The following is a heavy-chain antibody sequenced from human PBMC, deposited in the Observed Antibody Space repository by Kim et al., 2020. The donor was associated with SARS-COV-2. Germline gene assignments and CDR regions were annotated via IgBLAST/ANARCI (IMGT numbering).Heavy chain of an antibody. CDR3: ARAVHYDLLTGSLDY. D-gene: IGHD3-9*01. Sequence: SETLSLTCAVYVGSFSGYYWTWIRQSPGKALEWIGEMSDAGTTNYNPSLKSRVTISLDTSKNQFSLKLTSVAAADTAVYYCARAVHYDLLTGSLDYWGQGTRVTVSA. CDR2: MSDAGTT. J-gene: IGHJ4*02. V-gene: IGHV4-34*01. CDR1: VGSFSGYY.